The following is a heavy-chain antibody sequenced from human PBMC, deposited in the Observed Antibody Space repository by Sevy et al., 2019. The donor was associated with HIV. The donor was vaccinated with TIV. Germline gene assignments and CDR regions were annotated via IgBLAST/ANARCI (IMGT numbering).Heavy chain of an antibody. CDR2: IWYDGSNK. Sequence: GGSLRLSCAASGFTFSSYGMHWVRQAPGKGLEWVAVIWYDGSNKYYADSVKGRFTISRDNSKNTLYLQMNSLRAEDTVVYYCARKRSGAIGYYFDYWGQGTLVTVSS. J-gene: IGHJ4*02. D-gene: IGHD1-26*01. V-gene: IGHV3-33*01. CDR1: GFTFSSYG. CDR3: ARKRSGAIGYYFDY.